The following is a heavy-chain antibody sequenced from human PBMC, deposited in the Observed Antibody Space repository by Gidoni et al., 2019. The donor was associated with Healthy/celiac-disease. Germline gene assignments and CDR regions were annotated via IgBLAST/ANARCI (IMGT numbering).Heavy chain of an antibody. CDR3: ARGGSYSGMAFDI. J-gene: IGHJ3*02. CDR2: IYSCGIT. CDR1: GFTVSSNY. V-gene: IGHV3-66*02. Sequence: EVQLVESGGGLVQPGGSLRLSCAASGFTVSSNYMSWVRQAPGKGLEWVSVIYSCGITYYADSVKGRFTISRDNYKNTLYLQMNSLRAEDTAVYYCARGGSYSGMAFDIWGQGTMVTVSS. D-gene: IGHD1-26*01.